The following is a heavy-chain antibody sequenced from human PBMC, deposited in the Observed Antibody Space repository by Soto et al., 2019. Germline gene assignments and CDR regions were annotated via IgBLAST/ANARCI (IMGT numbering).Heavy chain of an antibody. CDR3: ARVPDPLNVGLDD. J-gene: IGHJ4*02. V-gene: IGHV3-21*01. Sequence: GGSLRLSCAASGFTFSSYSMNWVRQAPGKGLEWVSSISSSSSYIYYADSVKGRFTISRDNAKNSLYLQMNSLRAEDTAVYYGARVPDPLNVGLDDWGQGTLVTVSS. CDR1: GFTFSSYS. D-gene: IGHD1-1*01. CDR2: ISSSSSYI.